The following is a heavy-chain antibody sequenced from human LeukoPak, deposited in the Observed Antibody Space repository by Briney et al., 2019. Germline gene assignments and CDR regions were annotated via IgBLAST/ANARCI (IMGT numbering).Heavy chain of an antibody. CDR2: INHSGST. D-gene: IGHD3-9*01. J-gene: IGHJ5*02. CDR1: GGSFRGYY. CDR3: ASWSGIRYFDWRLRRGWFDP. Sequence: SETLSLTCAVYGGSFRGYYWSWIRQPPGKGLEWIGEINHSGSTNYNPSLKSRVTISVDTSKNQFSLKLSSVTAADTAVYYCASWSGIRYFDWRLRRGWFDPWGQGTLVTVSS. V-gene: IGHV4-34*01.